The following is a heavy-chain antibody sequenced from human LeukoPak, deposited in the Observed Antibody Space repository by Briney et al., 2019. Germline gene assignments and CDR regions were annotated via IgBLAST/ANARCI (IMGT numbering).Heavy chain of an antibody. CDR3: ARDTGIAVAGPSFDY. D-gene: IGHD6-19*01. CDR2: IHWNGGRT. CDR1: GFTFDNYG. J-gene: IGHJ4*02. Sequence: AGGSLRLSCAASGFTFDNYGINWVRQAPGKGLEWVSRIHWNGGRTGYADSVKGRFTISRDNAKNSLYLQMNSLRAEDTAVYYCARDTGIAVAGPSFDYWGQGTLVTVSS. V-gene: IGHV3-20*04.